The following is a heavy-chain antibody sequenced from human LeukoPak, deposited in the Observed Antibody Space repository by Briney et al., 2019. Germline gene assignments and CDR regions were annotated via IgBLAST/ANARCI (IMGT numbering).Heavy chain of an antibody. CDR1: GGSISSSNW. J-gene: IGHJ2*01. CDR3: ARDPRRAAAGTGWYFDL. Sequence: SGTLSLTCAVSGGSISSSNWWSWVRQPPGKGLEWIGEIYHSGSTNYNPSLKSRVTISVDKSKNQFSLKLSSVTAADTAVYYCARDPRRAAAGTGWYFDLWGRGTLVTVSS. V-gene: IGHV4-4*02. D-gene: IGHD6-13*01. CDR2: IYHSGST.